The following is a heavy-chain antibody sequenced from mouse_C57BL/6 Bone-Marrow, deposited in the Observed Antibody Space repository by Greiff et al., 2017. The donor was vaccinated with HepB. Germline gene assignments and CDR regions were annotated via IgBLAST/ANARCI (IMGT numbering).Heavy chain of an antibody. CDR2: FYPGSGSI. Sequence: QVQLQQSGAELVKPGASVKLSCKASGYTFTEYTIHWVKQRSGQGLEWIGWFYPGSGSIKYIEKFKDKATLTADKSSSTVYMELSRLTSEDSAVYFCARHEDTLNWDERYFDVWGTGTTVTVSS. CDR3: ARHEDTLNWDERYFDV. V-gene: IGHV1-62-2*01. J-gene: IGHJ1*03. CDR1: GYTFTEYT. D-gene: IGHD4-1*01.